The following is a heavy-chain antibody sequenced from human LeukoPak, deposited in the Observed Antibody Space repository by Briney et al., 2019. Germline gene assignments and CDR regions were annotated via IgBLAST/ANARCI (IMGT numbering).Heavy chain of an antibody. CDR2: IYYSGRT. J-gene: IGHJ4*02. D-gene: IGHD6-13*01. V-gene: IGHV4-31*03. CDR3: ARLSSTWRVFDY. Sequence: SETLSLTCTVSGGSIGSDGYYWSWIRQHPGKDLEWIGYIYYSGRTYYNPSLKSRVILSVDTSKSQFSPKLISVTAADTAVYFCARLSSTWRVFDYWGQGILVPVSS. CDR1: GGSIGSDGYY.